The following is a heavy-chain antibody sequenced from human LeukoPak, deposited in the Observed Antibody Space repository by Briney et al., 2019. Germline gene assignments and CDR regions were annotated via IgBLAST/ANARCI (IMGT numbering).Heavy chain of an antibody. Sequence: TGRSLRLSCAASGFTFSSYAMHWVRQAPGKGLEWVAVISYDGSNKYCADSVKGRFTISRDNSKNTLYLQMNSLRAEDTAVYYCARDRRGSGSYLDCWGQGTLVTVSS. CDR1: GFTFSSYA. J-gene: IGHJ4*02. CDR3: ARDRRGSGSYLDC. D-gene: IGHD3-10*01. CDR2: ISYDGSNK. V-gene: IGHV3-30-3*01.